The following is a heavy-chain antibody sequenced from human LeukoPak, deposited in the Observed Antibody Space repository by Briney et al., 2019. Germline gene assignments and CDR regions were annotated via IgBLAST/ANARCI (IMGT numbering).Heavy chain of an antibody. J-gene: IGHJ4*02. D-gene: IGHD3-16*01. Sequence: GGSLRLSCAASGFTFTSHGVNWVRQAPGKGLEWVSSISSSSSYIYYADSVKGRFTISRDNAKNSLYLQMNSLRAEDTAVYYCARVLGWGIDYWGQGTLVTVSS. CDR1: GFTFTSHG. CDR3: ARVLGWGIDY. V-gene: IGHV3-21*01. CDR2: ISSSSSYI.